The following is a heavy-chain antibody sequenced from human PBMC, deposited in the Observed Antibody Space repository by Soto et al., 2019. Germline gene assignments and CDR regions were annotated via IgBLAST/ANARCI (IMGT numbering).Heavy chain of an antibody. Sequence: VESLKISCKGSGYIFSSYWIRWCLQMPVEVLEWMGRIDPSDSYTNYSPSFQGHVTISADKSISTAYLQWSSLKASDTAMYYCARQLDTAMVANYYGMDVWGQGTTVTVSS. CDR2: IDPSDSYT. CDR3: ARQLDTAMVANYYGMDV. CDR1: GYIFSSYW. V-gene: IGHV5-10-1*01. D-gene: IGHD5-18*01. J-gene: IGHJ6*02.